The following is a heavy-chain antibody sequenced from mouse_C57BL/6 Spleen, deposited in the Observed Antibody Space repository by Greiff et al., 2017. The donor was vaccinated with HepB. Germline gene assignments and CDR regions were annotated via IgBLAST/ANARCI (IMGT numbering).Heavy chain of an antibody. D-gene: IGHD2-4*01. CDR2: IYPGDGDT. Sequence: VQLQQSGPELVKPGASVKISCKASGYAFSSSWMNWVKQRPGKGLEWIGRIYPGDGDTNYNGKFKGKATLTADKSSSTAYMQLSSLTSEDSAVYFCARPADYAWFAYWGQGTLVTVSA. CDR3: ARPADYAWFAY. CDR1: GYAFSSSW. J-gene: IGHJ3*01. V-gene: IGHV1-82*01.